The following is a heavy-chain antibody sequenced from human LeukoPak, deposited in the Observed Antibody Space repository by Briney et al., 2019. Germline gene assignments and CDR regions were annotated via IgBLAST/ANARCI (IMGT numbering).Heavy chain of an antibody. CDR1: GGSFSGYY. V-gene: IGHV4-34*01. J-gene: IGHJ1*01. Sequence: PSETLSLTCAVYGGSFSGYYWSWIRQPPGKGLEWIGEINHSGSTNYNPSLKSRVTISVDTSKNQFSLKLSSVTAADTAVYYCARRGPKYFQHWGQGTLVTVSS. CDR3: ARRGPKYFQH. CDR2: INHSGST.